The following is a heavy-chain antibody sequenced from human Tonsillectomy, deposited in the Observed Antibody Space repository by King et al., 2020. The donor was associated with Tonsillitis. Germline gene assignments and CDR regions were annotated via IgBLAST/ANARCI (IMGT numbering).Heavy chain of an antibody. J-gene: IGHJ6*02. CDR1: GYTFTGYG. D-gene: IGHD2-2*01. CDR3: ARPPPHHQYCSSSCYYYYGMDV. CDR2: ISAYNGNT. V-gene: IGHV1-18*01. Sequence: VQLVQSGAEVKKPGASVKVSCKTSGYTFTGYGISWVRQAPGQGLEWMGWISAYNGNTNYAQKLQGRVTMTTDTSTSTAYMELRSLRSDDTAVYYCARPPPHHQYCSSSCYYYYGMDVWGQGTTVTVSS.